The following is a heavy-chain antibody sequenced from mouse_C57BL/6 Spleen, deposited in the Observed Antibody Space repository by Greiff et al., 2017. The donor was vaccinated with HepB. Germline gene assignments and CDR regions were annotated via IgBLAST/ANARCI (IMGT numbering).Heavy chain of an antibody. CDR1: GFTFSDAW. V-gene: IGHV6-6*01. D-gene: IGHD4-1*01. CDR2: IRNKANNHAT. CDR3: TRRTGTGYYAMDY. Sequence: EVQVVESGGGLVQPGGSMKLSCAASGFTFSDAWMDWVRQSPEKGLEWVAEIRNKANNHATYYAESVKGRFTISRDDSKSSVYLQMNSLRAEDTGIYYCTRRTGTGYYAMDYWGQGTSVTVSS. J-gene: IGHJ4*01.